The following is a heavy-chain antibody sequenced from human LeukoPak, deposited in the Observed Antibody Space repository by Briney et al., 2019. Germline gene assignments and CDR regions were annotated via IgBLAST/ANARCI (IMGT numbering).Heavy chain of an antibody. J-gene: IGHJ4*02. CDR1: GFTFNHYA. CDR2: ISGSGGTT. V-gene: IGHV3-23*01. CDR3: ARGLPTVVTRGNYFDY. Sequence: GSLRLSCAAPGFTFNHYAMSRVRQAPRKGLEWVSAISGSGGTTYYADSVKGRFTISRDNSKNTLCLQMNSLRAEDTAVYYCARGLPTVVTRGNYFDYWGQGTLVTVSS. D-gene: IGHD4-23*01.